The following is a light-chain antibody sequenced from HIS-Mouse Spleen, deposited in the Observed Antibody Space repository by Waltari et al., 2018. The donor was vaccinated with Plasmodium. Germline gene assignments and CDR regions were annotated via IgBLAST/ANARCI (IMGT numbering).Light chain of an antibody. V-gene: IGKV1-9*01. CDR1: HVISSY. J-gene: IGKJ5*01. CDR3: QQLNSYAPIT. Sequence: DIPLTPSPSFLPASVGDSITITGRAIHVISSYLAWYQQKPGNAPTLLLYAASTLQSGVASRFSGSGSGTEFTLTISSLQPEDFATYYCQQLNSYAPITFGQGTRLEI. CDR2: AAS.